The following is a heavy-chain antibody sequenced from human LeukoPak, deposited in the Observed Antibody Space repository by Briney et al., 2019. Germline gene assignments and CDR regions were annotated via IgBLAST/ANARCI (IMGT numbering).Heavy chain of an antibody. Sequence: ASVKVSCKVSGYTLTELSMHWVRQALGKGLEWMGGFDPEDGETIYAQKFQGRVTMTEDTSTDTAYMELSSLRSEDTAVYYCATGLSYYYDSSGYYRFDAFDIWGQGTMVTVSS. CDR1: GYTLTELS. CDR2: FDPEDGET. D-gene: IGHD3-22*01. V-gene: IGHV1-24*01. CDR3: ATGLSYYYDSSGYYRFDAFDI. J-gene: IGHJ3*02.